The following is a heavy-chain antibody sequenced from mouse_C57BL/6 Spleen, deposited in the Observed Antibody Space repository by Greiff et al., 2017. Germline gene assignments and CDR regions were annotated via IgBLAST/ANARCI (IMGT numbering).Heavy chain of an antibody. CDR3: ARPYYYGSSFYWYFDV. CDR2: IYWDDDK. V-gene: IGHV8-12*01. CDR1: GFSLSTSGMG. D-gene: IGHD1-1*01. J-gene: IGHJ1*03. Sequence: QVTLKVCGPGILQSSQTLSLTCSFSGFSLSTSGMGVSWIRQPSGKGLEWLAHIYWDDDKRYNPSLKSRLTISKDTSRNQVFLKITSVDTADTATYYCARPYYYGSSFYWYFDVWGTGTTVTVSS.